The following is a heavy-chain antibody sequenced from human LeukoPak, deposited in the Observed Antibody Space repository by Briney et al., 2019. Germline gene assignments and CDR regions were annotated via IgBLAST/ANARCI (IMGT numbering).Heavy chain of an antibody. CDR2: ISYDGSNK. CDR1: GFTFSSYA. Sequence: GGSLRLSCAASGFTFSSYAMHWVRQAPGKGLEWVAVISYDGSNKYYADSVKGRFTISRDNSKNTLYLQMNSLRAEDTAVYYCAIGGSSGYQRTYPFDYWGRGTLVTVSS. V-gene: IGHV3-30*04. CDR3: AIGGSSGYQRTYPFDY. J-gene: IGHJ4*02. D-gene: IGHD3-22*01.